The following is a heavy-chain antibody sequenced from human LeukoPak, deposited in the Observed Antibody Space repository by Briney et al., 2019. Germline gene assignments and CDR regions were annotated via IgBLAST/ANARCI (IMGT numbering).Heavy chain of an antibody. CDR2: IYSGGST. V-gene: IGHV3-53*01. D-gene: IGHD5-12*01. CDR3: ARVWSGYDWGDSFDYYYMDV. CDR1: GFTVSSNY. J-gene: IGHJ6*03. Sequence: PGGSLRLSCAASGFTVSSNYMSWVRQAPGKGLEWVSVIYSGGSTYYADSVKGRFTISRDNSKNTLYLQMNSLRAEDTAVYYCARVWSGYDWGDSFDYYYMDVWGKGTTVTVSS.